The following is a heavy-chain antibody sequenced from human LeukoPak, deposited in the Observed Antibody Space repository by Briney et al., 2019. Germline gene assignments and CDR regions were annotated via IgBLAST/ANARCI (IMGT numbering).Heavy chain of an antibody. CDR2: IYTSGST. D-gene: IGHD6-6*01. Sequence: SETLSLTCTVSGGSISSYYWSWIRQPPGKGLEWIGYIYTSGSTNYNPSLKSRVTISVDTSKNQFSLKLSSVTAADTAVYYCASPQQLAGAFDPWGQGTLVTVSS. J-gene: IGHJ5*02. CDR3: ASPQQLAGAFDP. V-gene: IGHV4-4*09. CDR1: GGSISSYY.